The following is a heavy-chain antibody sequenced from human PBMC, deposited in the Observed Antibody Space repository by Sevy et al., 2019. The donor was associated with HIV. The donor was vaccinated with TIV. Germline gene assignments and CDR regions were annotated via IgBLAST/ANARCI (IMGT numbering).Heavy chain of an antibody. V-gene: IGHV4-34*01. J-gene: IGHJ5*02. D-gene: IGHD2-21*02. Sequence: SETLSLTCAVYGGSFSTNHWSWVRQSPGKGLQYIGEINDSGSTYYNPSFKSRVIMSVDTSRNQFSLQLKSVTAADTALYYCARAPPVRSGDDSLNWFDPWGQGTLVTVSS. CDR3: ARAPPVRSGDDSLNWFDP. CDR1: GGSFSTNH. CDR2: INDSGST.